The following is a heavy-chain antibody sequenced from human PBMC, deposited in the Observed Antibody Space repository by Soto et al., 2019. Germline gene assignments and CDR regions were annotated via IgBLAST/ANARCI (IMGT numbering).Heavy chain of an antibody. V-gene: IGHV3-30-3*01. CDR3: AREWTLSVAAPGY. CDR1: GCTFSAYT. CDR2: LSNNGINT. J-gene: IGHJ4*02. D-gene: IGHD6-19*01. Sequence: GGSLRLSCAASGCTFSAYTRYWVRQAPCKGLEWVAGLSNNGINTDYADSVKGRFTISRDNSMHTLHLQMNSLRAEDMAVYFCAREWTLSVAAPGYWGQGTLVPVPS.